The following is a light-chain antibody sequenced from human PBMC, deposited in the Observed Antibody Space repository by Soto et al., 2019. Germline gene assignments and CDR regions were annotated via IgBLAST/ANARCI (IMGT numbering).Light chain of an antibody. CDR1: SGSIASNY. V-gene: IGLV6-57*01. Sequence: NFMLTQPHSVSESPGKTVIISCTRSSGSIASNYVQWYQQRPGSSPTTVIYEDNQRPSGVPDRFSGSIDSSSNSASHTISGLETEDEADYYCQSYDATNQVFGGGTKVTVL. CDR3: QSYDATNQV. CDR2: EDN. J-gene: IGLJ3*02.